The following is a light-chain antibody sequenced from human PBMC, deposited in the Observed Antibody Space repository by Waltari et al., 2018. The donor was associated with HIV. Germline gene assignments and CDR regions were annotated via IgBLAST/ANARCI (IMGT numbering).Light chain of an antibody. J-gene: IGLJ1*01. CDR1: TSDVGFYDY. CDR2: DVN. Sequence: QSALTQPPSVSGSPGQSVSISCSGTTSDVGFYDYVSWYQQYPGKAPKLSIFDVNQRPSGVPGRFAVSKSGNTASRTISGLQTEDEADYFCCAYAAGHVSYVFGNGTAVAVL. V-gene: IGLV2-11*01. CDR3: CAYAAGHVSYV.